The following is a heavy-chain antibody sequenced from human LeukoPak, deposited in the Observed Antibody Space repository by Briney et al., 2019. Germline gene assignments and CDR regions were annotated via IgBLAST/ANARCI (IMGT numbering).Heavy chain of an antibody. CDR3: ATRTLYCTNGVCYSRFDY. J-gene: IGHJ4*02. V-gene: IGHV4-30-2*01. D-gene: IGHD2-8*01. CDR1: GGSISSGGYY. CDR2: IYHSGST. Sequence: SETLSLTCTVSGGSISSGGYYWSWIRQPPGKGLEWIGYIYHSGSTYYNPSLKSRVTISVDRSKNQFSLKLSSVTAADTAVYYCATRTLYCTNGVCYSRFDYWGQGTLVTVSS.